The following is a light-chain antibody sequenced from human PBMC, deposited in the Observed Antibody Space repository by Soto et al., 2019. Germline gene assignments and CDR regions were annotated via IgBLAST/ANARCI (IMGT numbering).Light chain of an antibody. CDR3: QQYDNLLLT. Sequence: DIQMTQSPSSLSASVGDRVTITCQASHDIINYLNWYQQKPGKAPKLLIYDASNLETGVPSRFSGSGSGTDFTFTISSLQPEDIATYYCQQYDNLLLTYGGGTKVEIK. V-gene: IGKV1-33*01. CDR2: DAS. J-gene: IGKJ4*01. CDR1: HDIINY.